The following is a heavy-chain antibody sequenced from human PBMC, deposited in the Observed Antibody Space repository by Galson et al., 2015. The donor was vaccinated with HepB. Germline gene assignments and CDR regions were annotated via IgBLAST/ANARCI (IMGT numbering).Heavy chain of an antibody. V-gene: IGHV4-4*02. CDR2: IYHSGST. Sequence: ETLSLTCAISGGSINGRHWWSCVRQPPGKGLEWIGEIYHSGSTNYNPSLKSRVTITVDKSKNQFPLKLSSVTAADTAVYYCAKTAIPALSPYYDRSAYYPEYFQHWGQGTLVTVSS. CDR1: GGSINGRHW. J-gene: IGHJ1*01. D-gene: IGHD3-22*01. CDR3: AKTAIPALSPYYDRSAYYPEYFQH.